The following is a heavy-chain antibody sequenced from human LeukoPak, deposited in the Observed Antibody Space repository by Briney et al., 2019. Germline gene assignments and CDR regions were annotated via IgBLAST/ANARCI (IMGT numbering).Heavy chain of an antibody. CDR3: ARESKTSGNPHNDV. V-gene: IGHV3-33*01. Sequence: PGRSLRLSCAASGFTFSRYVMHWVRQAPGKGLEWVAVIWHDGTNENYADSVKGRFIISRDNSRNTVFLQIHDLRVEDTAVYYCARESKTSGNPHNDVWGQGTMVTVSS. D-gene: IGHD1-26*01. CDR1: GFTFSRYV. CDR2: IWHDGTNE. J-gene: IGHJ3*01.